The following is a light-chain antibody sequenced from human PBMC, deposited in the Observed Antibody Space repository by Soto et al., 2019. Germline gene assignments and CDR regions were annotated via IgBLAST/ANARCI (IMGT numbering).Light chain of an antibody. CDR1: QSVSSSY. CDR2: GAS. V-gene: IGKV3-20*01. Sequence: EILLTQSPGTLALSPGERATLSCRASQSVSSSYLAWYQQKPGHAPSLLIYGASSRATGIPDRLSGSGSGTVFTLTISRQDPEDFAVYYCQQYGSSPTFGQGTKVDIK. J-gene: IGKJ1*01. CDR3: QQYGSSPT.